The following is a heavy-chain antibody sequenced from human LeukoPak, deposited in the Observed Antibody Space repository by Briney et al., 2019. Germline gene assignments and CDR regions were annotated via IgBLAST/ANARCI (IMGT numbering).Heavy chain of an antibody. Sequence: GGSLRLSCAASGFTFDNYAMTWVRQAPGKGLEWVSYISSSVSTIYYADSVKGRFTISRDNAKNSLYLQMNSLRAEDTAVYYCARKAYYMDVWGKGTTVTVSS. J-gene: IGHJ6*03. CDR3: ARKAYYMDV. CDR2: ISSSVSTI. V-gene: IGHV3-48*03. CDR1: GFTFDNYA.